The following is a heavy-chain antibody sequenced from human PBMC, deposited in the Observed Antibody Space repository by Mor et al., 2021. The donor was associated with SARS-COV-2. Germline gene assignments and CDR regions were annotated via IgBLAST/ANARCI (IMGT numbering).Heavy chain of an antibody. Sequence: GRFTISRDNSKNTLYLQMNSLRAEDTAVYYCATPPPMIVEAGDIWGQGTMVTISS. D-gene: IGHD3-22*01. J-gene: IGHJ3*02. V-gene: IGHV3-30*03. CDR3: ATPPPMIVEAGDI.